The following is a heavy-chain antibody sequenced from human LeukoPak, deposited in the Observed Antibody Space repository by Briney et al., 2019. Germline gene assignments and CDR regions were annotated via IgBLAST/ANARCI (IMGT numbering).Heavy chain of an antibody. V-gene: IGHV4-4*02. CDR1: GGSISSSFW. Sequence: SGTLSLTCAVSGGSISSSFWWSWVRQPPGKGLEWIGEIYHSGSTNYNPSLKSRVTMSVDTSKNQFSLKLSSVTAADTAVYYCARLSIAARPKNYYYYMDVWGKGTTVTVSS. CDR3: ARLSIAARPKNYYYYMDV. J-gene: IGHJ6*03. D-gene: IGHD6-6*01. CDR2: IYHSGST.